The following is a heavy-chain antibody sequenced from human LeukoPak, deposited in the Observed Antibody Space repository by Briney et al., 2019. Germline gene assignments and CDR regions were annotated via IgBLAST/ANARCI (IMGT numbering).Heavy chain of an antibody. CDR1: GGSISSSSYY. J-gene: IGHJ4*02. Sequence: SETLSLTCTVSGGSISSSSYYWGWIRQPPGKGLEWIGSIYYSGSTYYNPSLKSRVTISVDTSKNQFSLKLSSVTAADTAVYYCARFQRTYYYDSSGYAPPDYWGQGTLVTVSS. V-gene: IGHV4-39*01. D-gene: IGHD3-22*01. CDR2: IYYSGST. CDR3: ARFQRTYYYDSSGYAPPDY.